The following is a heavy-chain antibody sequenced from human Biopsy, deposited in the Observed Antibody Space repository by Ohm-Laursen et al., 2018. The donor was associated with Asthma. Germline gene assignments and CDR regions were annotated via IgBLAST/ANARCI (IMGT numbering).Heavy chain of an antibody. CDR2: IKHDGTEK. J-gene: IGHJ1*01. V-gene: IGHV3-7*01. CDR1: GFTFGDYW. CDR3: ARTFHFWSPYHAEHYQP. Sequence: SLRLSCAASGFTFGDYWMSWVRQVPGKGLEWVANIKHDGTEKNHVDSLKGRFTISRDNAKNSLYLQMNSLRAEDTAVYYCARTFHFWSPYHAEHYQPWGQGTLVTVPS. D-gene: IGHD3-3*02.